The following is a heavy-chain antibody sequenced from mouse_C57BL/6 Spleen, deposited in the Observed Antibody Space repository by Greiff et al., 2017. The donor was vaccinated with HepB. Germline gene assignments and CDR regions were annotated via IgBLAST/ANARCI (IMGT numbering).Heavy chain of an antibody. CDR3: AREGYEYDEGFAY. CDR1: GYTFTDYY. J-gene: IGHJ3*01. D-gene: IGHD2-4*01. Sequence: EVQLQQSGPELVKPGASVKISCKASGYTFTDYYMNWVKQSHGKSLEWIGDINPNNGGTSYNQKFKGKATLTVDKSSSTAYMELRSLTSEDSAVYYCAREGYEYDEGFAYWGQGTLVTVSA. CDR2: INPNNGGT. V-gene: IGHV1-26*01.